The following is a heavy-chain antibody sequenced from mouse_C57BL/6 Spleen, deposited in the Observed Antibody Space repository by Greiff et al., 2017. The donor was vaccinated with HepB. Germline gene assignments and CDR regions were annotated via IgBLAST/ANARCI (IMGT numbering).Heavy chain of an antibody. CDR3: TRPFYYYGSSSWFAY. J-gene: IGHJ3*01. D-gene: IGHD1-1*01. Sequence: VKLMESGAELVRPGASVTLSCKASGYTFTDYEMHWVKQTPVHGLEWIGAIDPETGGTAYNQKFKGKAILTADKSSSTAYMELRSLTSEDSAVYYCTRPFYYYGSSSWFAYWGQGTLVTVSA. V-gene: IGHV1-15*01. CDR2: IDPETGGT. CDR1: GYTFTDYE.